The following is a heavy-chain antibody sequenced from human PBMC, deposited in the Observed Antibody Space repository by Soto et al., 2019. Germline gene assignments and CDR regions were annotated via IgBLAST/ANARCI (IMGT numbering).Heavy chain of an antibody. D-gene: IGHD2-21*01. CDR3: AKDPEMAMYTY. J-gene: IGHJ4*02. Sequence: LSLTCAASGFTFSSYAMSWVRQAPGKGLEWVSAISGSGGSTYYADSVKGRFTISRDNSKNTLYLQMNSLRAEDTAVYYCAKDPEMAMYTYWGQGTLVTVSS. V-gene: IGHV3-23*01. CDR2: ISGSGGST. CDR1: GFTFSSYA.